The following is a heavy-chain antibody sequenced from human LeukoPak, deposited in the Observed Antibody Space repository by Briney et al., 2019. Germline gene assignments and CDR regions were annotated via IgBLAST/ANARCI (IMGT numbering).Heavy chain of an antibody. D-gene: IGHD6-13*01. CDR1: GYTFTSYG. Sequence: GASVKVSCKASGYTFTSYGISWVRRAPGQGLEWMGWISAYNGNTNYAQKLQGRVTMTTDTSTSTAYMELRSLRSDDTAVYYCARSERSIAAAGTSGARSHNWFDPWGQGTLVTVSS. V-gene: IGHV1-18*01. CDR2: ISAYNGNT. CDR3: ARSERSIAAAGTSGARSHNWFDP. J-gene: IGHJ5*02.